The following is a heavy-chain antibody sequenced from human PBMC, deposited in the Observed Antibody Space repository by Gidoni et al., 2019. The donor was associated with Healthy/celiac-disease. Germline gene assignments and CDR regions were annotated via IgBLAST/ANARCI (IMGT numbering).Heavy chain of an antibody. D-gene: IGHD3-3*01. V-gene: IGHV4-39*01. CDR3: ARWYYDFWSGYYNSIFDY. CDR1: GGSISSRSYY. J-gene: IGHJ4*02. Sequence: QLQLQESGPGLVKPSETLSLTCTVSGGSISSRSYYWGWIRQPPGKGLEWIGSIYYSGSTYYNPSLKSRVTISVDTSKNQFSLKPSSVTAADTAVYYCARWYYDFWSGYYNSIFDYWGQGTLVTVSS. CDR2: IYYSGST.